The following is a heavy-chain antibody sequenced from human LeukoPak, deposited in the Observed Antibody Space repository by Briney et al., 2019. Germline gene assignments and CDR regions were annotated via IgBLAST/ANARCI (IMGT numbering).Heavy chain of an antibody. J-gene: IGHJ5*02. CDR2: IIPICGTA. CDR1: GFTFSSYA. Sequence: SVKVSCTASGFTFSSYAISWVRQAPGQGLEWMGGIIPICGTAKYAQTVQGRVTITADKSTSTAYMQLSSLRAEDTAVYSCTRGGDDYVWGSYRYTGCFDPWGQGTLVTVSS. D-gene: IGHD3-16*02. V-gene: IGHV1-69*06. CDR3: TRGGDDYVWGSYRYTGCFDP.